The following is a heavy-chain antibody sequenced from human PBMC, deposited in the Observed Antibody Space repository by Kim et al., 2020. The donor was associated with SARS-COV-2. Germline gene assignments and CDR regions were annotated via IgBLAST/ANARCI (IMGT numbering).Heavy chain of an antibody. Sequence: SETLSLTCAVYGGSFSGYYWSWIRQPPGKGLEWIGEINHSGSTNYNPSLKSRVTISVDTSKNQFSLKLSSVTAADTAVYYCARGLIGDWLPRYYYYGMDVWGQGTTVTVSS. CDR3: ARGLIGDWLPRYYYYGMDV. CDR1: GGSFSGYY. CDR2: INHSGST. V-gene: IGHV4-34*01. J-gene: IGHJ6*02. D-gene: IGHD3-9*01.